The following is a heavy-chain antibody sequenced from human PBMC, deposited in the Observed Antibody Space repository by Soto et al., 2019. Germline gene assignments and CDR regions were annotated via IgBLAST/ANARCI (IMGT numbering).Heavy chain of an antibody. D-gene: IGHD3-22*01. CDR1: GYAFTTYG. Sequence: ASVKVSCKASGYAFTTYGVSGVRQAPGQGLEWMGWISAYSSKTDYAQRLQGRVTMTTDTSTSTAYMELRSLRSDDTAVYYCARDYHDTRGRAFDIWGQGTRVTVSS. CDR2: ISAYSSKT. CDR3: ARDYHDTRGRAFDI. J-gene: IGHJ3*02. V-gene: IGHV1-18*01.